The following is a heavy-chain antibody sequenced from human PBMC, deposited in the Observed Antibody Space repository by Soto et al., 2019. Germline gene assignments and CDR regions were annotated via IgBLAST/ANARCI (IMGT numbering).Heavy chain of an antibody. Sequence: QVQLQESGPGLVKPSETLSLTCGVSGGSIRNNYWSWIRQPPGKGLEWIGYISHSGSTNYNPSLKSRVTISVDTSKKQFSLKLNSVTAADTAVYYCARGGTYSRLIIGDWFDPWGQGTLVTVAS. CDR2: ISHSGST. CDR3: ARGGTYSRLIIGDWFDP. J-gene: IGHJ5*02. V-gene: IGHV4-59*01. D-gene: IGHD6-13*01. CDR1: GGSIRNNY.